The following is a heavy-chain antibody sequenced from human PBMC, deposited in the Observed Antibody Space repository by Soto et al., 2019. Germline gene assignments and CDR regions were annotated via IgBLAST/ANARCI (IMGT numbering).Heavy chain of an antibody. D-gene: IGHD3-22*01. Sequence: EVQLVESGGGLVKPGGSLRLSCAASGFTFSSYSMNWVRQAPGKGLEWVSSISSSSSYIYYADSVKGRFTISRDNAKNSLYLQMNSLRAEDTAVYYCARGAYYYDSSGYYWSPVDYWGQGTLVTVSS. CDR3: ARGAYYYDSSGYYWSPVDY. CDR1: GFTFSSYS. J-gene: IGHJ4*02. CDR2: ISSSSSYI. V-gene: IGHV3-21*01.